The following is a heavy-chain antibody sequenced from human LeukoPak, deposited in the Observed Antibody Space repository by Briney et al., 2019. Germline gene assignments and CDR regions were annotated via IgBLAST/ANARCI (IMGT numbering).Heavy chain of an antibody. V-gene: IGHV3-53*01. J-gene: IGHJ6*02. Sequence: PGGSLRLSCAASGFTFSSYAMSWVRQAPGKGLEWVSVIYSGGSTYYADSVKGRFTISRDNSKNTLYLQMNSLRAEDTAVYYCASTRLVYYYYGMDVWGQGTTVTVSS. CDR2: IYSGGST. CDR3: ASTRLVYYYYGMDV. CDR1: GFTFSSYA.